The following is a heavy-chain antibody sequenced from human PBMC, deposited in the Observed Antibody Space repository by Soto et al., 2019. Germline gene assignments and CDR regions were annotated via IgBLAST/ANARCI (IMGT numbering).Heavy chain of an antibody. CDR1: GFSFSEYW. V-gene: IGHV3-74*01. CDR2: INRDGSST. D-gene: IGHD3-22*01. CDR3: SKGGYYSYDAFDI. J-gene: IGHJ3*02. Sequence: VGSLRLSCAASGFSFSEYWTHWVRQAPGKGLVWVSRINRDGSSTSYADSVKGRFIISRDNAKNTLDLQMNSLRAEDTAVYYCSKGGYYSYDAFDIWGQGTMVTVSS.